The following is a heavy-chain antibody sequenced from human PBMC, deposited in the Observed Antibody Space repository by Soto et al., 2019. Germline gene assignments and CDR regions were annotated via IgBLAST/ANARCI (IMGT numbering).Heavy chain of an antibody. Sequence: GGSLRLSCAASGFTFSSYAMSWVRQAPGKGLEWVSAISGSGGSTNYADSVKGRFTISRDNSKNTLYLQMNSLRAEDTAVYYCAKDYDYYDSSGSTPQSEYFQHWGQGTLVTVSS. J-gene: IGHJ1*01. D-gene: IGHD3-22*01. CDR1: GFTFSSYA. V-gene: IGHV3-23*01. CDR2: ISGSGGST. CDR3: AKDYDYYDSSGSTPQSEYFQH.